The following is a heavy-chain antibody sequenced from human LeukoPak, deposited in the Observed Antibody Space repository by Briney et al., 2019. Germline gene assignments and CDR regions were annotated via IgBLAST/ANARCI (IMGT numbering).Heavy chain of an antibody. CDR1: GFTFISYA. Sequence: GGSLRLSCAASGFTFISYAMHWVRQAPGKGLEWVAVISYDGSNKYYADSVKGRFTISRDNSKNTLYLQMNSLRAEDTAVYYCAKAADDSSGYYEIYFDYWGQGTLVTVSS. CDR3: AKAADDSSGYYEIYFDY. J-gene: IGHJ4*02. D-gene: IGHD3-22*01. CDR2: ISYDGSNK. V-gene: IGHV3-30*04.